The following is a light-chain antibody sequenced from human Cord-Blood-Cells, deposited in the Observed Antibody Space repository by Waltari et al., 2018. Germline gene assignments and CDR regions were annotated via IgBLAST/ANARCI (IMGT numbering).Light chain of an antibody. V-gene: IGKV1-39*01. CDR3: QQSYSTLALT. Sequence: DIQMTQSPSSLSASVGDRVTITCRASQSISSYLNWYQQKPGKAPKLLIYAAFSLQSGVPSRCSGSGSGTDFTLTISSLQPEDFATYYCQQSYSTLALTFGGGTKVEIK. CDR2: AAF. CDR1: QSISSY. J-gene: IGKJ4*01.